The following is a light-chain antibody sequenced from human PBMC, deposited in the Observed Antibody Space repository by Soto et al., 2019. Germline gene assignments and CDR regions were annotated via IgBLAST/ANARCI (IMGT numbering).Light chain of an antibody. J-gene: IGKJ4*01. V-gene: IGKV1-39*01. CDR2: AAS. CDR1: QSITTY. Sequence: DIQMTQSPSSLSASVGDRVTITCRASQSITTYLNWYRQKPGQAPKLLIYAASSLQSSVPSRFSGSGSETAFTLSISRLQPEDFATYFWQQIYSAPLTFGGGIKVEIK. CDR3: QQIYSAPLT.